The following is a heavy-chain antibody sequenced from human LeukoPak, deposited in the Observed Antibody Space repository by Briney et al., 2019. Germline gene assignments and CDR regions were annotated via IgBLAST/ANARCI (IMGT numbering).Heavy chain of an antibody. CDR3: AKDERLSLVTPRGYFDY. V-gene: IGHV3-33*06. CDR2: IWYGGSNK. CDR1: GFTFSSYG. D-gene: IGHD5-12*01. J-gene: IGHJ4*02. Sequence: GGSLRLSCAASGFTFSSYGMHWVRQAPGKGLEWVAVIWYGGSNKYYADSVKGRFTISRDNSKNTLYLQMNSLRAEDTAVYYCAKDERLSLVTPRGYFDYWGQGTLVTVSS.